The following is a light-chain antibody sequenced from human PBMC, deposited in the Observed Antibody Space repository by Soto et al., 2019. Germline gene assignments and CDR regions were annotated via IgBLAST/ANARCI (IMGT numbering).Light chain of an antibody. V-gene: IGKV3-15*01. Sequence: EIVMTQSPATLSVSPGERATLSCRASQNVNSNLAWYQQKPGQAPRLLIYGASTRATAIPARFSGSGSGTDFTLTISSLQSEDFAVYYCQQYNNWPLTFGGGTKVEIK. CDR1: QNVNSN. J-gene: IGKJ4*01. CDR2: GAS. CDR3: QQYNNWPLT.